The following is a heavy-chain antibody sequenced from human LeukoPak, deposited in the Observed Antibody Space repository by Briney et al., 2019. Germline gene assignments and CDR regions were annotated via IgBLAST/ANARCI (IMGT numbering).Heavy chain of an antibody. CDR3: ARDRNHAFDF. CDR2: ISANSGNT. Sequence: GASVKVSCKASGYTFTINGISGVRQAPGQGLEWMGWISANSGNTNYAQRLQGRVTMTTDTSTTTAYMELRSLRSDDTAVYYCARDRNHAFDFWGQGTMVTVSS. CDR1: GYTFTING. V-gene: IGHV1-18*01. J-gene: IGHJ3*01.